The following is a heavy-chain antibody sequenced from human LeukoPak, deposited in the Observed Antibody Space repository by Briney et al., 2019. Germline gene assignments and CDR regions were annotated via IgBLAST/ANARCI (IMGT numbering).Heavy chain of an antibody. CDR3: ARDLELERNRWNYFES. CDR2: MHYCGDS. V-gene: IGHV4-59*01. J-gene: IGHJ4*02. CDR1: GNSISSFF. Sequence: SETLSLTCTVSGNSISSFFWSWIRQPPATGLEWIGSMHYCGDSKYNPSLTRRVPLSIDTSKQQFSLWLSPVTAADTAVYYCARDLELERNRWNYFESWGQGALVTVSS. D-gene: IGHD1-1*01.